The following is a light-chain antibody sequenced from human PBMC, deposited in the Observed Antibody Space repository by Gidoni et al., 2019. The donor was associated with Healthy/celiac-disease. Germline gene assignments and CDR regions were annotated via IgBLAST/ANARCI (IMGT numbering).Light chain of an antibody. CDR3: QQYNNWPPPIT. J-gene: IGKJ5*01. CDR2: GAS. Sequence: EIVMTQSPATLSVSPGERATLSCRASQSVSSTLAWYQQKPGQAPRLLIYGASTRATGIPARFSGSGSGTEFTLTISSLQSEDFAVYYCQQYNNWPPPITFGQXTRLEIK. CDR1: QSVSST. V-gene: IGKV3-15*01.